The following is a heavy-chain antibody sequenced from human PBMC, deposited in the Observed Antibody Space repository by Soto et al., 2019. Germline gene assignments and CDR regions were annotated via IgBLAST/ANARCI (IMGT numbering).Heavy chain of an antibody. CDR2: MNPNSGNT. V-gene: IGHV1-8*01. D-gene: IGHD4-4*01. CDR3: WTTRDYYYYYMDV. J-gene: IGHJ6*03. CDR1: GYTFTSYD. Sequence: ASVKVSCKASGYTFTSYDINWVRQATGQGLEWMGWMNPNSGNTGYAQKFQGRVNMTRNTSISTAYMELSSLRSEDTAVYYCWTTRDYYYYYMDVWGKGTTVTVSS.